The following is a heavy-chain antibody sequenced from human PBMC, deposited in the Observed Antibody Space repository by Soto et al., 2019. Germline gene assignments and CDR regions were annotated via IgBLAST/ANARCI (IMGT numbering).Heavy chain of an antibody. D-gene: IGHD3-10*01. Sequence: LSCAASGFTFSGSAMHWVRQASGKGLEWVGRIRSKANSYATAYAASVKGRFTISRDDSKNTAYLQMNSLKTEDTAVYYCTRPLYDSGSYGGFDPWGQGTLVTVSS. CDR1: GFTFSGSA. CDR3: TRPLYDSGSYGGFDP. J-gene: IGHJ5*02. CDR2: IRSKANSYAT. V-gene: IGHV3-73*01.